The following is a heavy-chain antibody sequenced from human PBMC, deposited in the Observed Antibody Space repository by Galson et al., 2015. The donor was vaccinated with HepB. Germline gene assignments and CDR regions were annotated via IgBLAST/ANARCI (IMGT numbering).Heavy chain of an antibody. CDR3: ARDVDVLYFQH. CDR2: IWYDGSNK. D-gene: IGHD5-12*01. Sequence: SLRLSCAASGFTFSSYGMHWVRQAPGKGLERVAVIWYDGSNKYYADSVKGRFTISRDNSKNTLYLQMNSLRAEDTAVYYCARDVDVLYFQHWGQGTLVTVSS. V-gene: IGHV3-33*01. CDR1: GFTFSSYG. J-gene: IGHJ1*01.